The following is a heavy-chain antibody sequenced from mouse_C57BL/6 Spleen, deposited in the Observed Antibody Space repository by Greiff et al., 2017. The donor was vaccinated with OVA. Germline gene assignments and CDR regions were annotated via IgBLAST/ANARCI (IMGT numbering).Heavy chain of an antibody. Sequence: EVKLMESGGGLVKPGGSLKLSCAASGFTFSDYGMHWVRQAPEKGLEWVAYISSGSSTIYYADTVKGRVTISRDKAKNTLFLQMTRLRSEDTAMYYCARLAHWYFDVWGTGTTVTVSS. CDR1: GFTFSDYG. CDR3: ARLAHWYFDV. V-gene: IGHV5-17*01. J-gene: IGHJ1*03. D-gene: IGHD6-1*01. CDR2: ISSGSSTI.